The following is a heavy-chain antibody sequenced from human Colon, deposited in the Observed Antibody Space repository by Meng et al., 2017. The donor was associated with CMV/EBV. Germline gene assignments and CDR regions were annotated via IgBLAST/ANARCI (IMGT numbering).Heavy chain of an antibody. V-gene: IGHV4-59*02. J-gene: IGHJ4*02. Sequence: QVQLQESGPGLVKPSETLSLTCTVSGVSVSSYYWSWIRQPPGKGLEWIGYSYYSGSTNYNPSLKSRVTTSIDTSKNQLSLKLKSVTAADTAMYYCARGLLGGYCNTNSCHHFDYWGQGTLVTVSS. D-gene: IGHD2-2*01. CDR3: ARGLLGGYCNTNSCHHFDY. CDR1: GVSVSSYY. CDR2: SYYSGST.